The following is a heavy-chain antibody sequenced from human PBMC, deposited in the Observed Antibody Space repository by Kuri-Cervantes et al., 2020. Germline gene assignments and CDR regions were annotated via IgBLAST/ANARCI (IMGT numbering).Heavy chain of an antibody. Sequence: SLRLSCAASGFTFDDYAMHWVRQAPGKGLEWVSGISWNSGSIGYADSVKGRFTISRDNSKNTLYLQMNSLRAEDTAVYYCARDPYYYDSSGYPYYWGQGTLVTVSS. CDR2: ISWNSGSI. J-gene: IGHJ4*02. V-gene: IGHV3-9*01. CDR3: ARDPYYYDSSGYPYY. CDR1: GFTFDDYA. D-gene: IGHD3-22*01.